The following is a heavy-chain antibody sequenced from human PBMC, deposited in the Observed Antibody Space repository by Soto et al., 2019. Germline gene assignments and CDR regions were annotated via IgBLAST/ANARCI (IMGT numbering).Heavy chain of an antibody. Sequence: PSETLSLTCTVSGGSISGYYWSWIRQPPGKGLEWIGYIYYSGSTKYNPSLKSRVTISVDTSKNQFSLNLSSVTAADTAVYYCARRYSSGFDYWGQGTLVTVSS. CDR3: ARRYSSGFDY. CDR2: IYYSGST. CDR1: GGSISGYY. D-gene: IGHD6-19*01. V-gene: IGHV4-59*08. J-gene: IGHJ4*02.